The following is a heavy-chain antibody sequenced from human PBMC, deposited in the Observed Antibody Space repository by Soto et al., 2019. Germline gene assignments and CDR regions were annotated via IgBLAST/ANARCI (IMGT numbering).Heavy chain of an antibody. V-gene: IGHV4-4*07. CDR3: ARVTLPAVKGAFEI. Sequence: QVQLQESGPGLVKPSETLSLTCTVSGGSISGYYWGWIRQPAGKGLQYIGRISPSGNTDYNPSLKSRITMSGDTSKNQLSLMLTSVTAADTAIYYCARVTLPAVKGAFEIWGQGTMVTVSS. D-gene: IGHD2-2*01. CDR1: GGSISGYY. J-gene: IGHJ3*02. CDR2: ISPSGNT.